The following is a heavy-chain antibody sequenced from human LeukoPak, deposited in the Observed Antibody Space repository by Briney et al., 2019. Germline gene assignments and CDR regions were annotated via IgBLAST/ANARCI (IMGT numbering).Heavy chain of an antibody. CDR1: GGSISSSIW. CDR2: IYHSGST. V-gene: IGHV4-4*02. J-gene: IGHJ3*02. Sequence: SGTLSLTCAVSGGSISSSIWWSWVRQPPGKGLEWIGEIYHSGSTNYNPSLQSRVTISVDTSKNQFSLKLSSVTAADTAVYYCARERFRDYGDFLDAFDIWGQGTMVTVSS. CDR3: ARERFRDYGDFLDAFDI. D-gene: IGHD4-17*01.